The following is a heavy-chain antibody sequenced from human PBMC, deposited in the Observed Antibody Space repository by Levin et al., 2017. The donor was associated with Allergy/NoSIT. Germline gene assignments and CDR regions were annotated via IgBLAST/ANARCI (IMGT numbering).Heavy chain of an antibody. D-gene: IGHD3-9*01. V-gene: IGHV4-4*02. CDR2: IYRSGDT. CDR3: ASVEGLFCSGVSCSYSFHY. J-gene: IGHJ4*02. Sequence: SQTLSLTCAVSGGSISTDNWWSWIRQPPGKGLEWIGEIYRSGDTNHNPSLRSRVTMSVDKSQNHFSLKLSSLTAADTAVYYCASVEGLFCSGVSCSYSFHYWGQGALVTVSS. CDR1: GGSISTDNW.